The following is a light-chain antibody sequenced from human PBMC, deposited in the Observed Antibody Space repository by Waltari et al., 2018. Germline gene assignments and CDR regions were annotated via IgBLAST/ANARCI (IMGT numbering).Light chain of an antibody. CDR3: ALYMGSGIWV. J-gene: IGLJ3*02. CDR1: SGSLSTTSY. Sequence: QTVVTQEPSLSVSPGGTVTLTCALSSGSLSTTSYATWYQQTPGQAPCTLVYKANARSSGVPDRFSGSILGNTAALTITGAQADDESVYYCALYMGSGIWVFGGGTRLTVL. CDR2: KAN. V-gene: IGLV8-61*01.